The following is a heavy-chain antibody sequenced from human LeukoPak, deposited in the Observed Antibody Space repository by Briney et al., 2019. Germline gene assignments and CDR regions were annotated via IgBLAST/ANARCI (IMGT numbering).Heavy chain of an antibody. CDR1: GFTFRSYA. CDR3: AITTASSGWYYFDY. D-gene: IGHD6-19*01. J-gene: IGHJ4*02. V-gene: IGHV3-23*01. CDR2: ISGSGGST. Sequence: GGSLRLSCAASGFTFRSYAMRWVRQAPGKGLEWVSAISGSGGSTYYADSVKGRFTISRDNSKNTLYLQMNSLRAEDTAVYYCAITTASSGWYYFDYWGQGTLVTVSS.